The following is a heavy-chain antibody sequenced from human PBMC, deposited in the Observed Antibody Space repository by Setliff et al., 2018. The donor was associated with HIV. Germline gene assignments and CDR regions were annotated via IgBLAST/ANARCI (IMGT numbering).Heavy chain of an antibody. D-gene: IGHD3-10*01. Sequence: SETLSLTCVVSNYSITSNYYWSWIRQPPGQGLEWIGSINHYGKTYYSPSLESRIAISVDTSKHQFSLHFQSVTAADTAMYFCARQPPLSVLQVWFDDYWGQGTLVTVSS. J-gene: IGHJ4*02. CDR2: INHYGKT. V-gene: IGHV4-38-2*01. CDR3: ARQPPLSVLQVWFDDY. CDR1: NYSITSNYY.